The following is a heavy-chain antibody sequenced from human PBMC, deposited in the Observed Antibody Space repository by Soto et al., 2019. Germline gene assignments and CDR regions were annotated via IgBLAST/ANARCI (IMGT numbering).Heavy chain of an antibody. D-gene: IGHD2-15*01. J-gene: IGHJ6*03. CDR3: ARDLNYCGGSCYSSGYYYYYMDV. CDR2: VNAGNGNT. CDR1: GYTFTSYA. Sequence: GASVKVSCKASGYTFTSYAMHWVRQAPGQRLEWMGWVNAGNGNTKYSQKFQGRVTMTRDTSTSTVYMELSSLRSEDTAVYYCARDLNYCGGSCYSSGYYYYYMDVWGKGTAVTVSS. V-gene: IGHV1-3*01.